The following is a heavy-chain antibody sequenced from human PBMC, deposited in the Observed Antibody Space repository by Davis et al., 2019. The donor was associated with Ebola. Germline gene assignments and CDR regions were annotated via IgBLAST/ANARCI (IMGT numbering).Heavy chain of an antibody. J-gene: IGHJ4*02. Sequence: GESLKISCGTSGFTFTDYWMSWVRQAPGKGLEWVANIKQDGSQTYHMDSVKGRFTISRDNAKNSLYLQMNSLRDEDTAVYYCVRHYSTVWYHYDYFDYWGQGALVTVSS. D-gene: IGHD6-19*01. V-gene: IGHV3-7*01. CDR2: IKQDGSQT. CDR1: GFTFTDYW. CDR3: VRHYSTVWYHYDYFDY.